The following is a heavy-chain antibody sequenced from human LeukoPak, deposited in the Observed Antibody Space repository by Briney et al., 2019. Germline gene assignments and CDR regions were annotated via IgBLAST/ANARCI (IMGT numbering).Heavy chain of an antibody. D-gene: IGHD4-17*01. Sequence: SETLSLTCTVSGGSISSSSYYWGWIRQPPGKGLEWIGSIYYSGSTYYNPSLKSRVTISVDTSKNQFSLKLSSVTAADTAVYYCARAPDYGDYDLYFDYWGQGTLVTVSS. CDR2: IYYSGST. CDR1: GGSISSSSYY. CDR3: ARAPDYGDYDLYFDY. J-gene: IGHJ4*02. V-gene: IGHV4-39*07.